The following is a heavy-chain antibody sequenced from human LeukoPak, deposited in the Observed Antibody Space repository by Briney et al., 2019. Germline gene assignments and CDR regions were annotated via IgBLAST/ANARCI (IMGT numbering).Heavy chain of an antibody. Sequence: PSETLSLTCTVSGGSISSYYWSWIRQPPGKGLEWIGYIYYSGSTNYNPSLKSRVTISVDTSKNQFSLKLSSVTAADTAVYYCARDGDGYSSGWYSINYYYMDVWGKGTTVTVSS. J-gene: IGHJ6*03. CDR3: ARDGDGYSSGWYSINYYYMDV. V-gene: IGHV4-59*12. CDR1: GGSISSYY. D-gene: IGHD6-19*01. CDR2: IYYSGST.